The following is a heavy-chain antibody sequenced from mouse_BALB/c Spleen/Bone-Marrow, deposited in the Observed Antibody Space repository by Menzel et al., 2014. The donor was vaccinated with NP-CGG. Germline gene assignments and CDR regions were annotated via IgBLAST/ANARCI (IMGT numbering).Heavy chain of an antibody. J-gene: IGHJ1*01. D-gene: IGHD1-1*01. CDR2: INPYNGDT. CDR3: AREGGYYYGSSPYFDV. Sequence: EVKLVESGPELVKPGASVKISCKASGYSFTGYFMNWVMQSHGKSLEWIGRINPYNGDTFYNQKFKGKATLTVDKSSSTAHMELRSLASEDSAAYYCAREGGYYYGSSPYFDVWGAGTTVTVSS. V-gene: IGHV1-20*02. CDR1: GYSFTGYF.